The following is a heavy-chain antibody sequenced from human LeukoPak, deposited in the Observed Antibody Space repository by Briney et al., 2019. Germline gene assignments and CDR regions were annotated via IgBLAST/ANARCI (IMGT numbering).Heavy chain of an antibody. Sequence: VASVKVSCKASGYTFTSYYMHWVRQAPGQGLEWMGIINPSGGSTSYAQKFQGRVTMTRDMSTSTVYMELSSLRSEDTAVYYCARDGESIAARHPTHNRRAYYFDYWGQGTLVTVSS. V-gene: IGHV1-46*01. CDR1: GYTFTSYY. J-gene: IGHJ4*02. CDR3: ARDGESIAARHPTHNRRAYYFDY. D-gene: IGHD6-6*01. CDR2: INPSGGST.